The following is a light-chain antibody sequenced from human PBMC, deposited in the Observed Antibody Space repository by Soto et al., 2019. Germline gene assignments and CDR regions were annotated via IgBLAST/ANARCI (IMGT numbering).Light chain of an antibody. CDR1: QTVSSSF. CDR3: QQYGNSPQT. V-gene: IGKV3-20*01. Sequence: GLKQSPGTLSLSPGERATLSCRASQTVSSSFLAWYQQTPGQAPRLLIYAASSRATGIPDRFSGSGSGTDFTLTISRLEPEDFAVYYCQQYGNSPQTFGQGTKVDIK. J-gene: IGKJ1*01. CDR2: AAS.